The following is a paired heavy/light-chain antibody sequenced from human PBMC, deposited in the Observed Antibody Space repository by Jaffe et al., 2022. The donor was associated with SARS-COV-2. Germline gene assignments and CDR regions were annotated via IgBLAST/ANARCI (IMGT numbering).Heavy chain of an antibody. Sequence: EVQLVQSGPEVKKPGESLKISCRGSGYTFTKYWIAWVRQMPGKGPEWMGTIYPDDSDTTYSPSFQGQVTISVDTSINTAYLQWNTLKASDTAVYYCARLLRVNSWFDPWGQGSLVTVSS. J-gene: IGHJ5*02. D-gene: IGHD3-9*01. CDR2: IYPDDSDT. CDR1: GYTFTKYW. V-gene: IGHV5-51*01. CDR3: ARLLRVNSWFDP.
Light chain of an antibody. CDR3: QSAVSSGPYVT. CDR1: VLTRQY. V-gene: IGLV3-25*03. Sequence: SSELTQSPSVSVSPGQTARITCSGDVLTRQYVYWYQQKPGQAPVLVIYKDTERPSGIPERFSGSTTGTIVTLTISEVQAEDEADYYCQSAVSSGPYVTFGGGTKLTVL. CDR2: KDT. J-gene: IGLJ2*01.